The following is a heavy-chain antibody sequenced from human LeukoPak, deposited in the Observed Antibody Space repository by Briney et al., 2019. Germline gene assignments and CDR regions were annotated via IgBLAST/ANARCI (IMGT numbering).Heavy chain of an antibody. CDR2: ISAYNGNT. CDR3: ARDFRRVAAAGTWFDP. J-gene: IGHJ5*02. V-gene: IGHV1-18*01. D-gene: IGHD6-13*01. CDR1: GYTFTSYG. Sequence: ASVKVSCKASGYTFTSYGISWVRQAPGQGLEWMGWISAYNGNTNYAQKLQGRVTMTTDTSTSTAYMELRSLRSDGTAVYYCARDFRRVAAAGTWFDPWGQGTLVTVSS.